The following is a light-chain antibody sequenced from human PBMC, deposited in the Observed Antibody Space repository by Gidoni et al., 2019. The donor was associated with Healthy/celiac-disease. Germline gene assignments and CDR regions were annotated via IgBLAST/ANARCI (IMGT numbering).Light chain of an antibody. CDR3: QQSGSSPYT. Sequence: SQSVTNNYLAWYQQKPGKAPRLVIYDASNRATGIPDRFSGSGSGPDFTLTISRLEPEDFAVYYCQQSGSSPYTFGQGSKLEIK. CDR1: QSVTNNY. CDR2: DAS. J-gene: IGKJ2*01. V-gene: IGKV3-20*01.